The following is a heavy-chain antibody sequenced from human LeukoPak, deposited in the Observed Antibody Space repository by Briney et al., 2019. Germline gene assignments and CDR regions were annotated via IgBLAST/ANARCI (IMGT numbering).Heavy chain of an antibody. CDR3: ARDHPWRNDAFDI. J-gene: IGHJ3*02. D-gene: IGHD3-3*01. CDR1: GGSISSYY. CDR2: IYYSGST. V-gene: IGHV4-59*01. Sequence: SETLSLTCTVSGGSISSYYWSWIRQPPGKGLEWIGYIYYSGSTNYNPSLKSRVTISVDTSKNQFSLKLSSVTAADTAVYYCARDHPWRNDAFDIWGQGTMVTVSS.